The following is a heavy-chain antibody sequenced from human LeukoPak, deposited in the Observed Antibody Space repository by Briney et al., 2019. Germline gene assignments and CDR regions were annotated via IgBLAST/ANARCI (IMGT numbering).Heavy chain of an antibody. CDR3: ATEKRSTTAYDY. V-gene: IGHV3-23*01. CDR1: GFSFSTYV. D-gene: IGHD4-17*01. Sequence: GGSLRLSCAASGFSFSTYVMSWVRQAPGKGLAWVSDISGSGGNTHYADSVKGRFTISRDNSENTLYLQMNSLRAEDTALYYCATEKRSTTAYDYWGQGTLVTVSS. J-gene: IGHJ4*02. CDR2: ISGSGGNT.